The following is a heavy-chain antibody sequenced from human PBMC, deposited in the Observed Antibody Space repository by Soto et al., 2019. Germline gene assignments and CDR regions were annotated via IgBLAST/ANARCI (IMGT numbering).Heavy chain of an antibody. D-gene: IGHD3-3*01. CDR1: GGSFSGYY. J-gene: IGHJ6*02. CDR2: INHSGST. V-gene: IGHV4-34*01. CDR3: ARSGRVHDFWSGSYHGMDV. Sequence: ETLSLTCAVYGGSFSGYYWSWIRQPPGKGLEWIGEINHSGSTNYNPSLKSRVTISVDTSKNQFSLKLSSVTAADTAVYYCARSGRVHDFWSGSYHGMDVWGQGTTVTVSS.